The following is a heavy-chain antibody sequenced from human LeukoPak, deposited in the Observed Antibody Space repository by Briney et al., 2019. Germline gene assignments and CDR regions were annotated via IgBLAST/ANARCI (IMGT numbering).Heavy chain of an antibody. Sequence: SQTLSLTCAISGDSVSNNSVAWNWIRHSPSRGLEWLGRTYYRSKEYNDYAVSVRRRITINPETANNQFSLQLNSVTPEDTAVYYCARDMDYYGSGNYYNSRWFDPWGQGTLVTVSS. CDR1: GDSVSNNSVA. D-gene: IGHD3-10*01. CDR2: TYYRSKEYN. CDR3: ARDMDYYGSGNYYNSRWFDP. V-gene: IGHV6-1*01. J-gene: IGHJ5*02.